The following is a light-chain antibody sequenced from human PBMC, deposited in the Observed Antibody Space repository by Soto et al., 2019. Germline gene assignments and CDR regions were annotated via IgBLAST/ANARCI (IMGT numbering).Light chain of an antibody. V-gene: IGKV3-20*01. Sequence: EIVLTQSPGTLSLSPGESATLSCRASQSVSSASLVWYQQRPGQAPRLLIYAGSSRATGIPDRFTGSGSGTDFTLTVSRLEPEDFAVYYCQQYSSPPMYTFGQGTKLEIK. CDR1: QSVSSAS. CDR3: QQYSSPPMYT. J-gene: IGKJ2*01. CDR2: AGS.